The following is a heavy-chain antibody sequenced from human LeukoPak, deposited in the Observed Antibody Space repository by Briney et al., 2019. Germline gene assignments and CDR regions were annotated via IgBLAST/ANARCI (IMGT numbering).Heavy chain of an antibody. CDR2: IWYDGSNK. D-gene: IGHD2-2*01. Sequence: GGSLRLSCAASGFTFSSYGMHWVRQAPGKGLEWVAVIWYDGSNKYYADSVKGRFTISRDNSKNMLYLQMNSLRAEDTAVYYCARGGAYQLPRKGMDVWGQGTTVTASS. V-gene: IGHV3-33*01. CDR1: GFTFSSYG. J-gene: IGHJ6*02. CDR3: ARGGAYQLPRKGMDV.